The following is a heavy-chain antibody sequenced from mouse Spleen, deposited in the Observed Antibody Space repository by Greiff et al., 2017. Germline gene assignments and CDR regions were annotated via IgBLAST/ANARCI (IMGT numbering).Heavy chain of an antibody. D-gene: IGHD2-2*01. CDR1: GFTFSSYG. CDR3: ARDEEDGYEAWFAY. J-gene: IGHJ3*01. CDR2: INSNGGST. V-gene: IGHV5-6-3*01. Sequence: EVQRVESGGGLVQPGGSLKLSCAASGFTFSSYGMSWVRQTPDKRLELVATINSNGGSTYYPDSVKGRFTISRDNAKNTLYLQMSSLKSEDTAMYYCARDEEDGYEAWFAYWGQGALVTVSA.